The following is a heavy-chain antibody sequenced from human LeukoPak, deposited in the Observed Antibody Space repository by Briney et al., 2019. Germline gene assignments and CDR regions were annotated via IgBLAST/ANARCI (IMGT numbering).Heavy chain of an antibody. CDR2: IYYSGST. Sequence: PSETLSLTCTVSGGSISSYYWSWIRQPPGKGLEWIGYIYYSGSTNYNPSLKSRVTISVDTSKNQFSLKLSSVTAADTAVYYCARVLIHTHAFDIWGQGTMVTVSS. V-gene: IGHV4-59*01. CDR3: ARVLIHTHAFDI. D-gene: IGHD2-2*02. J-gene: IGHJ3*02. CDR1: GGSISSYY.